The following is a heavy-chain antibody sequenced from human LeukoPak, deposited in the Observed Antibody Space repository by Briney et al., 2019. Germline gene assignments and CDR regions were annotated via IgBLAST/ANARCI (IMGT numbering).Heavy chain of an antibody. J-gene: IGHJ4*02. Sequence: GASVKVSCKASGYTFTGYYMHWVRQAPGQGLGWMGWINPNSGGTNYAQKFQGRVTMTRDTSISTAYMELSRLRSDDTAVYYCASGPYFSYDSSGFDYWGQGTLVTVSS. CDR3: ASGPYFSYDSSGFDY. CDR1: GYTFTGYY. V-gene: IGHV1-2*02. CDR2: INPNSGGT. D-gene: IGHD3-22*01.